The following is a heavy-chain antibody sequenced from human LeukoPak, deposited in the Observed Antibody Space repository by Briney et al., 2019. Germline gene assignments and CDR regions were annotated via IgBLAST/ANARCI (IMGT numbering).Heavy chain of an antibody. CDR2: ISPNSGAT. CDR1: GYTFTGYY. D-gene: IGHD6-13*01. V-gene: IGHV1-2*02. CDR3: ARLGGGSSWSNFGY. Sequence: ASVKVSCKASGYTFTGYYMHWVRQAPGQGLEWMGWISPNSGATNYAQKFQARVTMTGDTSISTAYMELSSLRSDDTAVYYCARLGGGSSWSNFGYWGQGTLVTVSS. J-gene: IGHJ4*02.